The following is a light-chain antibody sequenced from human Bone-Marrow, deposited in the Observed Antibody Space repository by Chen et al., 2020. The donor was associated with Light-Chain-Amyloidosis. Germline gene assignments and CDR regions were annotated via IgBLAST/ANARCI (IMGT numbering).Light chain of an antibody. CDR2: SNN. J-gene: IGLJ3*02. V-gene: IGLV1-44*01. Sequence: QSVLTQPPSVSGTPGQRVTISCSGCNSNIGNNAVNWYQHQYPVTAPKLLIYSNNQRPSGVPDRFSGSKSGTSASLAISGLQSEDEADYYCAAWDASLTGWVFGGGTKLTAL. CDR1: NSNIGNNA. CDR3: AAWDASLTGWV.